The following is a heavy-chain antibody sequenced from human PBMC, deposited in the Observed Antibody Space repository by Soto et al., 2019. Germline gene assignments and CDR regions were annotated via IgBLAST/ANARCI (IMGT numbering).Heavy chain of an antibody. D-gene: IGHD4-4*01. J-gene: IGHJ4*02. V-gene: IGHV3-30-3*01. CDR2: ISYDAGDNK. Sequence: QVQLVESGGGVVRPGRSLSLACAASGFTFSSLTMHWVRQAAGAGQEWVALISYDAGDNKNYADSVKCRFTISRAYSQNSLILQLNRLLAEDTALYYLVRTTVVSGTPDFDYWGQGALVTVSS. CDR3: VRTTVVSGTPDFDY. CDR1: GFTFSSLT.